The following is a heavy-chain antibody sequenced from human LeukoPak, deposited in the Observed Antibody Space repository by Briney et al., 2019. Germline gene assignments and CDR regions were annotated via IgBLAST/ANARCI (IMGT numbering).Heavy chain of an antibody. J-gene: IGHJ4*02. V-gene: IGHV4-59*01. CDR3: ARKEGTH. CDR2: IYYSGDT. Sequence: SETLSLTCTVSGDSIRTNFWSWVRQPPGKGLEWIGYIYYSGDTNYNPSLKGRVTISLDTSENQFSLRLNSVTAADTAVYYCARKEGTHWGQGTLVTVSS. CDR1: GDSIRTNF. D-gene: IGHD1-1*01.